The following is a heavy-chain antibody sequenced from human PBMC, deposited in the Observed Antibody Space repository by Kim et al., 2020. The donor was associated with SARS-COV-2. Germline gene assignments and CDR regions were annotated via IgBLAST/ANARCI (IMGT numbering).Heavy chain of an antibody. Sequence: SENLSLTCTVSGGSISSGSYYWSWIRQPAGKGLEWIGRIYTSGSTNYNPSLKSRVTISVDTSKNQFSLKLSSVTAADTAVYYCARERWFGESSPRFYYYYYGMDVWGQGTTVTVSS. V-gene: IGHV4-61*02. CDR2: IYTSGST. D-gene: IGHD3-10*01. CDR1: GGSISSGSYY. CDR3: ARERWFGESSPRFYYYYYGMDV. J-gene: IGHJ6*02.